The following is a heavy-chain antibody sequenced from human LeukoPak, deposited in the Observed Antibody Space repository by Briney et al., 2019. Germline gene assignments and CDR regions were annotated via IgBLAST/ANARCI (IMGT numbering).Heavy chain of an antibody. CDR1: GGTFSSYA. CDR2: IIPIFGTA. J-gene: IGHJ4*02. V-gene: IGHV1-69*05. CDR3: ARVGNYDFWSGYPHAYYFDY. Sequence: GASVKVSCKASGGTFSSYAISWVRQAPGQGLEWMGGIIPIFGTANYAQKFQGRVTITTDESTSTAYMELSSLRSEDTAVYYCARVGNYDFWSGYPHAYYFDYWGQGTLVTVSS. D-gene: IGHD3-3*01.